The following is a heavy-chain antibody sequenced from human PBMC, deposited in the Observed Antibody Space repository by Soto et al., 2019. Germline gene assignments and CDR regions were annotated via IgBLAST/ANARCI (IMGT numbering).Heavy chain of an antibody. J-gene: IGHJ4*02. Sequence: QVQLQQWGAGLLKPSETLSLTCAVYGGSFSGYYWSWIRQPPGKGLEWIGEINHSGSTNYNPSLNSRFTVSVDTSKNQFSLKLSSVTAADTAVYYCARGVITIFGVVIMGFDYWGQGTLVTVSS. CDR2: INHSGST. D-gene: IGHD3-3*01. V-gene: IGHV4-34*01. CDR3: ARGVITIFGVVIMGFDY. CDR1: GGSFSGYY.